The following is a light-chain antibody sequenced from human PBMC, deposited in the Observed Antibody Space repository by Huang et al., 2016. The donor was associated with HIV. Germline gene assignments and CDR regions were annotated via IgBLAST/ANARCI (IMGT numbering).Light chain of an antibody. Sequence: DIQMTQSPSSLSASVGDRVTITCRTSQSIGYYLNWYQQKPGSAPKLLIYRSSILHSGVPSRVRGTGSGTDFTLTVSGLQFEDFATYYCQQSHSSPLTFGPGTKVDI. CDR1: QSIGYY. CDR2: RSS. CDR3: QQSHSSPLT. V-gene: IGKV1-39*01. J-gene: IGKJ3*01.